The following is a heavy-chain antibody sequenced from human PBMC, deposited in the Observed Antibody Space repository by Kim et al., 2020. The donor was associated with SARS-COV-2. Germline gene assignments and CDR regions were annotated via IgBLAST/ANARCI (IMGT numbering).Heavy chain of an antibody. D-gene: IGHD1-26*01. J-gene: IGHJ4*02. CDR3: ARDLLKVLVGAFGY. Sequence: AQKFQGRVTITADESTSTAYMELSSLRSEDTAVYYCARDLLKVLVGAFGYWGQGTLVTVSS. V-gene: IGHV1-69*01.